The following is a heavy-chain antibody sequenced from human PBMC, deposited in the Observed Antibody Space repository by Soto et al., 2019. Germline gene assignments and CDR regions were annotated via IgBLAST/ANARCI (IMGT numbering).Heavy chain of an antibody. J-gene: IGHJ4*02. V-gene: IGHV3-23*01. CDR1: GFTFSSYA. D-gene: IGHD2-21*02. CDR3: AKDLLPYCGGDCYSRPFDY. CDR2: ISGSGGST. Sequence: GGSLRLSCAASGFTFSSYAMSWVRQAPGKGLEWVSAISGSGGSTYYADSVKGRFTISRDNSKNTLYLQMNSLRAEDTAVYYSAKDLLPYCGGDCYSRPFDYWGQGTLVTVSS.